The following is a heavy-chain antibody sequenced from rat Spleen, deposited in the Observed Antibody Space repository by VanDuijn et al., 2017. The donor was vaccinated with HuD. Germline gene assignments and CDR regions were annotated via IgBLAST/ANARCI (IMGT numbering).Heavy chain of an antibody. CDR3: ARRSITTFFDY. Sequence: EVQLVESGGGLVQPGRSLKLSCVASGFTFNNYWMTWIRQAPGQGLEWVASITDTGGYTYYPDSVKGRFTVSRDNAKSTLYLQMDSLRSEDTATYYCARRSITTFFDYWGQGVMVTVSS. CDR1: GFTFNNYW. J-gene: IGHJ2*01. D-gene: IGHD1-4*01. V-gene: IGHV5-31*01. CDR2: ITDTGGYT.